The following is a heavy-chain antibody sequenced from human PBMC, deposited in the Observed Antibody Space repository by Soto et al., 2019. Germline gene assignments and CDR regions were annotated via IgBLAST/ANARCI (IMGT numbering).Heavy chain of an antibody. CDR2: VYYTGFT. Sequence: QLQLQESGPGLVKPSETLSLTCTVSGDSISSSYYWGWVRQPPGKGLECIGAVYYTGFTYYNPSLMSRLTISLDTSKNQFSLTLSSVTAADTAIYYCARLPVVVIALGYFDPWGPGTLVTVSS. V-gene: IGHV4-39*01. J-gene: IGHJ5*02. CDR3: ARLPVVVIALGYFDP. D-gene: IGHD2-21*01. CDR1: GDSISSSYY.